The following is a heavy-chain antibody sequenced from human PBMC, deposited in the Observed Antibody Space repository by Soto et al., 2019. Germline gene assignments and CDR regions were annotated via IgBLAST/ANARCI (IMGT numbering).Heavy chain of an antibody. CDR2: ISSDGSNR. J-gene: IGHJ4*02. Sequence: GGSLRLSWAASGFTFRNYVMHWVRQAPGKGLEWVAVISSDGSNRYYADSGKGRFTISRDNSKNTLYLQMNSLRIEDTAVDYCTKDRATHTNYWAEGTLVTVSS. CDR1: GFTFRNYV. V-gene: IGHV3-30*18. CDR3: TKDRATHTNY.